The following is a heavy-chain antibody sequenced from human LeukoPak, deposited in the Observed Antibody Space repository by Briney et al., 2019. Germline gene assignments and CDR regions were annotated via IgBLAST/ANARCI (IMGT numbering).Heavy chain of an antibody. CDR1: GCSISSYY. CDR2: IYYSGST. CDR3: AREGGSAYYYDSSGYPTAPHAFDI. Sequence: SETLSLNCTVSGCSISSYYWSWIRQPPGKGLEWIGYIYYSGSTNYNPSLKSRVTISVDTSKNQFSLKPSSVTAADTAVYYCAREGGSAYYYDSSGYPTAPHAFDIWGQGTMVTVSS. J-gene: IGHJ3*02. V-gene: IGHV4-59*01. D-gene: IGHD3-22*01.